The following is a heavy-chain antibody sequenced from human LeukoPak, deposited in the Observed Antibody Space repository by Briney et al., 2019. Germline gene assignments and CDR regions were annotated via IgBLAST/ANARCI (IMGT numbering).Heavy chain of an antibody. V-gene: IGHV3-66*02. CDR1: GFTVSSNY. J-gene: IGHJ5*02. CDR2: IYSGGST. Sequence: PGGSLRRSCAASGFTVSSNYMSWVRQAPGKGLEWVSVIYSGGSTYYADSVKGRFTISRDNSKNTLYLQMNSLRAEDTAVYYCASQGWLQSGFDPWGQGTLVTVSS. CDR3: ASQGWLQSGFDP. D-gene: IGHD5-24*01.